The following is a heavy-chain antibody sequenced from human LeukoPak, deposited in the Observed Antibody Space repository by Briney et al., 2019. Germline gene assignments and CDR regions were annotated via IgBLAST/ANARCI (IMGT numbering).Heavy chain of an antibody. J-gene: IGHJ4*02. D-gene: IGHD1-7*01. Sequence: GGSLRLPCAASGFTFSSYWMSWVRRAPGKGLEWVANIKQDGSDKYYVDSVKGRFTISRDNAKNLLYLQMNSLRAEDTAVYYCAKEKTTGTYYVDYWGQGTLVTVSS. CDR1: GFTFSSYW. CDR2: IKQDGSDK. V-gene: IGHV3-7*01. CDR3: AKEKTTGTYYVDY.